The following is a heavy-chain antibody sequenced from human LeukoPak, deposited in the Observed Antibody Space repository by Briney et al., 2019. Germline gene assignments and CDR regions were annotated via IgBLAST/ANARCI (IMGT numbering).Heavy chain of an antibody. CDR3: ARDKYYYYYGMDV. Sequence: GGSLRLSCAASGFTFNIFGMHWVRQAPGRGLEWVAFIPYDGSNKYYADSVKGRFTISRDNSKNTLYLQMNSLRAEDTAVYYCARDKYYYYYGMDVWGQGTTVTVSS. V-gene: IGHV3-30*02. CDR2: IPYDGSNK. J-gene: IGHJ6*02. CDR1: GFTFNIFG.